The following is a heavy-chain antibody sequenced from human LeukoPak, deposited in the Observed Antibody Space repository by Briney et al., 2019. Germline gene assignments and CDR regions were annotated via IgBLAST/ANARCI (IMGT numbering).Heavy chain of an antibody. CDR3: ARDWGQRGATTLVAFDI. J-gene: IGHJ3*02. CDR1: GYTFTGYY. CDR2: INPNSGGT. Sequence: ASVKVSCKASGYTFTGYYMHWVRQAPGQGLEWMGWINPNSGGTNYAQKFQGRVTMTRDTSISTAYMELSRLRSDDTAVYYCARDWGQRGATTLVAFDIWGQGTMVTVSS. D-gene: IGHD1-26*01. V-gene: IGHV1-2*02.